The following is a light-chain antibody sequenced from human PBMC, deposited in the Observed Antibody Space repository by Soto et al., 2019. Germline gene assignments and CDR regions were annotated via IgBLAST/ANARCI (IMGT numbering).Light chain of an antibody. J-gene: IGKJ5*01. CDR1: QRVSSSY. CDR3: QQYGSLPIT. Sequence: EIVLTQSPGTLSLSPGERATLSCRASQRVSSSYLAWYQQKPGQAPGLLIYGASSRATGIPDRFSGSGSGTDFTLTISRLEPEDFAVFYCQQYGSLPITFGQGTRLEIK. V-gene: IGKV3-20*01. CDR2: GAS.